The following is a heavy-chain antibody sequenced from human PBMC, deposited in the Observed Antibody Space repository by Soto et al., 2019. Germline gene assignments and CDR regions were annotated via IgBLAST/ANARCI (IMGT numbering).Heavy chain of an antibody. D-gene: IGHD6-19*01. V-gene: IGHV1-69*01. CDR1: GDTSDSFS. Sequence: QVQLVQSGAEVKKPGSSVRVSCKASGDTSDSFSISWVRQAPGQGLEWMGGIIPMFGTGNYAQKFQGRLTITADESTGTSYMDLKSLRSEDTAVYFCARENRDDNSGWYSSSDWFDPWGQGTLSPSPQ. J-gene: IGHJ5*02. CDR3: ARENRDDNSGWYSSSDWFDP. CDR2: IIPMFGTG.